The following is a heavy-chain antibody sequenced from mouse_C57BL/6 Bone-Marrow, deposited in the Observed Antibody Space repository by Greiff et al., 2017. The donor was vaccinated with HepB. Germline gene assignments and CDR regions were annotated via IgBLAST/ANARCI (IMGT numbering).Heavy chain of an antibody. V-gene: IGHV1-64*01. CDR1: GYTFTSYW. J-gene: IGHJ4*01. D-gene: IGHD1-1*01. CDR3: AREDYYGSNYAMDY. Sequence: VQLQQSGAELVKPGASVKLSCKASGYTFTSYWMHWVKQRPGQGLEWIGMIHPNSGSTNYNEKFKSKATLTVDKSSSTAYMQLSSLTSEDSAVYYCAREDYYGSNYAMDYWGQGTSVTVSS. CDR2: IHPNSGST.